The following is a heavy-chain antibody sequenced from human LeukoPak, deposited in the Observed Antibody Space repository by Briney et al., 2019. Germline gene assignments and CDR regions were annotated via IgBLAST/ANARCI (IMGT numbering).Heavy chain of an antibody. CDR3: ARSGGITMVRGVTLPGGFDY. J-gene: IGHJ4*02. Sequence: GGSLRLSCAASGFTFSSYWMHWVRQAPGKGLVWVSRINGDGSSTSYADSVKGRFTNSRDNAKNTLYLQMNSLRGEDTAVYYCARSGGITMVRGVTLPGGFDYWGQGTLVTVSS. CDR1: GFTFSSYW. D-gene: IGHD3-10*01. CDR2: INGDGSST. V-gene: IGHV3-74*01.